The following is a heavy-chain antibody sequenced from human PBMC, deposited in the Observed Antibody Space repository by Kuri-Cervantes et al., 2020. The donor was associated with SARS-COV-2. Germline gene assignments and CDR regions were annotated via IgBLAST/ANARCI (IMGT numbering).Heavy chain of an antibody. D-gene: IGHD6-13*01. CDR2: IKSKAYGGTT. V-gene: IGHV3-15*01. J-gene: IGHJ4*02. CDR3: TRVSSGWYPYFDY. CDR1: GFTFSNAW. Sequence: GESLKISCAASGFTFSNAWMSWVRQAPGKGLEWVGRIKSKAYGGTTEYAASVKGRFTISRDDSKSIAYLQMNSLKTEDTAVYYCTRVSSGWYPYFDYWGQGTLVTVSS.